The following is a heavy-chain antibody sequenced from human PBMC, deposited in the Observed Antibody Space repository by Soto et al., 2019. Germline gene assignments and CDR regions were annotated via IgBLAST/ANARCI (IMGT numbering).Heavy chain of an antibody. CDR2: ISYDGSNK. J-gene: IGHJ4*02. D-gene: IGHD6-19*01. Sequence: QVQLVESGGGVVQPGRSLRLSCAASGFTFSSYGMHWVRQAPGKGLEWVAVISYDGSNKYYADSVKGRFTISRDNSKNTPYLQMNSLRAEDTAVYYCAKDWSGTYSSGWCDYWGQGTLVTVSS. V-gene: IGHV3-30*18. CDR1: GFTFSSYG. CDR3: AKDWSGTYSSGWCDY.